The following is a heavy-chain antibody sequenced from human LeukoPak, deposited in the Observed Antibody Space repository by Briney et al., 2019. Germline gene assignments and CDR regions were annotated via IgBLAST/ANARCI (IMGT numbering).Heavy chain of an antibody. CDR3: GRDMDD. J-gene: IGHJ6*02. CDR1: GFTFSTYW. Sequence: GGSLRLSCAASGFTFSTYWMSWVRQAPGKGLEWVANIDQDGSQKYYVDSVKGRFTISRDNAKNSLDLQMTSLRAEDTAVYYCGRDMDDWGRGTTVTVSS. V-gene: IGHV3-7*01. CDR2: IDQDGSQK.